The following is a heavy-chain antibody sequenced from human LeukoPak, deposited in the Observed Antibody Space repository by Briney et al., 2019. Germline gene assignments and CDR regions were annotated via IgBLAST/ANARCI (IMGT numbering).Heavy chain of an antibody. Sequence: PSETLSLTCTVSGYSISISSAYYWGWIRQPPGKGLEWIGTIYHSGITLYSPSLKSRVTISLDTSKNQFSLTLSSVTAEDTAVYYCAREWAAAGVDAFDIWGQGTMVTVSS. J-gene: IGHJ3*02. V-gene: IGHV4-38-2*02. CDR1: GYSISISSAYY. CDR2: IYHSGIT. CDR3: AREWAAAGVDAFDI. D-gene: IGHD6-13*01.